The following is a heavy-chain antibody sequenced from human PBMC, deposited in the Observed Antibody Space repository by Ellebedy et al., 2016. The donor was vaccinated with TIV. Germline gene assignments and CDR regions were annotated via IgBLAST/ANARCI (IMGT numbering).Heavy chain of an antibody. CDR3: ARETPYYYGSGDTDYGMDV. D-gene: IGHD3-10*01. CDR2: INPNSGGT. CDR1: GYTFTGYY. Sequence: AASVKVSCKASGYTFTGYYMHWVRQAPGQGLEWMGWINPNSGGTNYAQKFQGWVTMTRDTSISTAYMELSRLRSDDTAVYYCARETPYYYGSGDTDYGMDVWGQGTTVTVSS. V-gene: IGHV1-2*04. J-gene: IGHJ6*02.